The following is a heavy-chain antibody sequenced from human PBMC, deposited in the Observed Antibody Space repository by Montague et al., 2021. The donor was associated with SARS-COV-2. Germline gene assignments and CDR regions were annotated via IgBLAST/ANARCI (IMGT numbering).Heavy chain of an antibody. J-gene: IGHJ6*02. D-gene: IGHD2-2*02. CDR2: IYHSGST. CDR3: ARLCSSTCCYNPLNYYYYGMDD. V-gene: IGHV4-4*02. CDR1: GGSISSSNW. Sequence: SETLSLTCAVSGGSISSSNWCRCVRQPPGEGLEWIGEIYHSGSTNYNSSLNSRVIIAVDKTKNQFALKLSAVTAADTAVYYCARLCSSTCCYNPLNYYYYGMDDWGQGTAVTVSS.